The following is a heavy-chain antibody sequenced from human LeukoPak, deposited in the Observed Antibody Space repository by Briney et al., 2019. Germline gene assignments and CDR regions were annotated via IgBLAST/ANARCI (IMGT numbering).Heavy chain of an antibody. J-gene: IGHJ4*02. CDR1: GFSFSDNY. V-gene: IGHV3-11*06. CDR3: AKEGSF. CDR2: ISGGGSYT. Sequence: PGGSLRLSCAASGFSFSDNYMSWVRQAPGKGLEWVSHISGGGSYTNYADSVKGRFTISRDNAKNSLYLQMNSLRTEDTAVYYCAKEGSFWGQGTLVTVSS.